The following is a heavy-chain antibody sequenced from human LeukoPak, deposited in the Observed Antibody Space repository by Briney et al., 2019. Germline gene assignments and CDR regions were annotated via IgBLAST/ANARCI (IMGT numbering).Heavy chain of an antibody. J-gene: IGHJ3*02. Sequence: GESLKISCKGSGYSFTSYWIGWVRQMPGKGLEWMGIIYPGDSDTRYSPSFQGQVTISPDKSISTAYLQWSSLKASDTAMYYCARRIAVAGTARAFDIWGQGAMVTVSS. CDR2: IYPGDSDT. V-gene: IGHV5-51*01. CDR1: GYSFTSYW. CDR3: ARRIAVAGTARAFDI. D-gene: IGHD6-19*01.